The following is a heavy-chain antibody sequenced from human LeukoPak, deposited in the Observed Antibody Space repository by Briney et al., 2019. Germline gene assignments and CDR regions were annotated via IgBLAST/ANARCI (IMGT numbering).Heavy chain of an antibody. CDR2: ISDDGSDT. Sequence: GGSLRLSCAASGFTLRNSAMHWVRQAPGKGLEWVTIISDDGSDTYYADSVKGRFTISRDISNNTLYLQLNSLRPEDTAIYFCARGHAYYFIYYMDVWGKGTTVTVSS. J-gene: IGHJ6*03. D-gene: IGHD2/OR15-2a*01. V-gene: IGHV3-30*04. CDR1: GFTLRNSA. CDR3: ARGHAYYFIYYMDV.